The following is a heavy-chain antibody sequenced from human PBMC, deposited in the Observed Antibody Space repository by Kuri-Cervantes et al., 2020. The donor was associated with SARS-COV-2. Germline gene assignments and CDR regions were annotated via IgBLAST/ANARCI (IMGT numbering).Heavy chain of an antibody. J-gene: IGHJ4*02. CDR1: GSTLRSYA. D-gene: IGHD1-14*01. V-gene: IGHV3-23*01. CDR2: ISGSGGRK. CDR3: AKDQSLPIPGGAPIGF. Sequence: GGSLRLSCVASGSTLRSYATNWVRQAPGKGLEWVATISGSGGRKYYPDSVSADSVNGRFTISRDNSKNTLYLQMNSLRGEDTAVYYCAKDQSLPIPGGAPIGFWGQGTLVTVSS.